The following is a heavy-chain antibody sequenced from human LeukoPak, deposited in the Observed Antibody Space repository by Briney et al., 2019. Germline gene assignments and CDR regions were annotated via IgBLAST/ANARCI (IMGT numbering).Heavy chain of an antibody. V-gene: IGHV1-2*02. CDR2: ITPSGGT. D-gene: IGHD5-24*01. CDR3: ARDRYGDGFAHFDY. J-gene: IGHJ4*02. CDR1: GYTFTSYA. Sequence: GASVKVSYTASGYTFTSYAMHWVRQAPGQGLEGMGWITPSGGTNYPQKFQGRGAITRDTSITTAYMDLSRLTSDDTAVYYCARDRYGDGFAHFDYWGQGALVTVSS.